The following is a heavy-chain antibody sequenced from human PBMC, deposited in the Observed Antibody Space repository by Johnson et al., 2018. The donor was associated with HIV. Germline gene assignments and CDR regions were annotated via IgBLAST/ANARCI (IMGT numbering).Heavy chain of an antibody. CDR1: GFTFDDYA. CDR3: TTDRVGRGYYYAYDAFDL. V-gene: IGHV3-43D*03. J-gene: IGHJ3*01. CDR2: ISWDGGST. Sequence: VQLVESGGVVVQPGGSLRLSCAASGFTFDDYAMHWVRQAPGKGLEWVSLISWDGGSTYYADSVKCRFTISRDNSKNTFYLQMNSLKSEDTAVYYCTTDRVGRGYYYAYDAFDLWGQGTMVTVSS. D-gene: IGHD3-22*01.